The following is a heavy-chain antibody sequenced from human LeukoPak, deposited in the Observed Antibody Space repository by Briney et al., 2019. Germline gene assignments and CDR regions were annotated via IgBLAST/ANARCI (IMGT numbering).Heavy chain of an antibody. CDR1: GYTFTSYG. CDR3: ARDRSEGWFDP. V-gene: IGHV1-18*04. CDR2: ISAYNGNT. Sequence: ASVKVSRTASGYTFTSYGISWVRQAPGRGLEWMGWISAYNGNTNYAQKLQGRVTMTTDTSTSTAYMELRSLRSDDTAVYYCARDRSEGWFDPWGQGTLVTVSS. J-gene: IGHJ5*02.